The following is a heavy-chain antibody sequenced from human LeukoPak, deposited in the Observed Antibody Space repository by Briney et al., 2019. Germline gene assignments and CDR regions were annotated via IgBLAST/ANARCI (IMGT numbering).Heavy chain of an antibody. D-gene: IGHD4-17*01. CDR1: GFTFSSYG. Sequence: GGSLRLSCAASGFTFSSYGMHWVRQAPGKGLEWVAFIRYDGSNKYYADSVKGRFTISRDNSKNTLYLQMNSLRAEDTAVYYCARAPKRGPLIRCGSFDIWGQGTMVTVSS. V-gene: IGHV3-30*02. CDR3: ARAPKRGPLIRCGSFDI. CDR2: IRYDGSNK. J-gene: IGHJ3*02.